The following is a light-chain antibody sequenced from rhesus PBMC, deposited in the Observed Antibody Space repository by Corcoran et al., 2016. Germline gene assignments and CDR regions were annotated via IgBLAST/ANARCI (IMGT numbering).Light chain of an antibody. CDR1: SSDFGCYHY. Sequence: HSAPPQPPSVSESPGQSVPISCTGTSSDFGCYHYVSWDQQPPGKAPKLMIYWVCFRPSGVSDRFSGSKSGNTASLSISGLQAEDEADYYCCSYTTSNTFIFGAGTRLTVL. CDR3: CSYTTSNTFI. CDR2: WVC. J-gene: IGLJ1*01. V-gene: IGLV2S7*01.